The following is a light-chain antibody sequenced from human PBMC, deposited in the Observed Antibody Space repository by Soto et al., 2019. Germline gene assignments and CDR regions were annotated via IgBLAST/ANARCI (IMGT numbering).Light chain of an antibody. Sequence: EIVLTQSPGTLSLSPGERATLSCRASQSVSSALAWYLQKPGQAPRLLIYDASTRAAGIPVRFSGSGSGTDFTLTISSLEPEDLAVYYCQQRSNWPAMITFGQGTRLEIK. J-gene: IGKJ5*01. CDR3: QQRSNWPAMIT. V-gene: IGKV3-11*01. CDR2: DAS. CDR1: QSVSSA.